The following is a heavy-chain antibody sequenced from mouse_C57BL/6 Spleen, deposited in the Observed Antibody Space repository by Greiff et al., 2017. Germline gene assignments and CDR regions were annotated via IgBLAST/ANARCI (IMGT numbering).Heavy chain of an antibody. D-gene: IGHD2-2*01. CDR3: MVTNY. CDR2: IDPENGDT. J-gene: IGHJ3*01. V-gene: IGHV14-4*01. CDR1: GFNIKDDY. Sequence: VHVKQSGAELVRPGASVKLSCTASGFNIKDDYMHWVKQRPEQGLEWIGWIDPENGDTEYASKFQGKATLTADTSSNTDYLQIRILTSEDTAVYFCMVTNYWGQGTLVTVSA.